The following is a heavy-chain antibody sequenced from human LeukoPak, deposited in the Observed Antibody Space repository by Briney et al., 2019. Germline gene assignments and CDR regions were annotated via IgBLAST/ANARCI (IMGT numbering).Heavy chain of an antibody. J-gene: IGHJ4*02. Sequence: GGSLRLSCTASGFTFSRYWMSWVRQAPGKGLEWVANIKEDGSAKYYVDSMKGRFTISRDNAKNSLYLQINSLRAEDTAVYYCARDSPGYGGYSYWGQGTLVTVSS. D-gene: IGHD5-12*01. V-gene: IGHV3-7*04. CDR2: IKEDGSAK. CDR1: GFTFSRYW. CDR3: ARDSPGYGGYSY.